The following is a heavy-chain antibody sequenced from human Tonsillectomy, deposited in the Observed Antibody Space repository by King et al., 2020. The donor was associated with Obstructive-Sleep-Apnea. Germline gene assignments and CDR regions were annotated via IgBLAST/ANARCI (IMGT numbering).Heavy chain of an antibody. CDR2: IYYSGST. J-gene: IGHJ4*02. D-gene: IGHD3-22*01. V-gene: IGHV4-59*01. Sequence: VQLQESGPGLVKPSETLSLTCTVSGGSISSYYWSWIRQLPGKGLEWIGYIYYSGSTNYNPSLKSRVTISVDTSKNQFSLKLSSVTAADTAVYYCARAPPLTMKDYYFDYWGQGTLVTVSS. CDR3: ARAPPLTMKDYYFDY. CDR1: GGSISSYY.